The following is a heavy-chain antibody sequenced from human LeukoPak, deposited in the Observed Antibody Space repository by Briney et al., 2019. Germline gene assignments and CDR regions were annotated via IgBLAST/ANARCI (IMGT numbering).Heavy chain of an antibody. CDR3: ARQIGSLAARRNFDY. V-gene: IGHV4-59*08. CDR2: IYYSGRT. Sequence: SETLSLTCTVSGGSLSSYYWSWVRQPPGKGLEWIGYIYYSGRTNYNHTLKSRVTISVDTSKNQFSLRLSSVTAADTAVYYCARQIGSLAARRNFDYGGQGTLVTVSS. D-gene: IGHD6-6*01. CDR1: GGSLSSYY. J-gene: IGHJ4*02.